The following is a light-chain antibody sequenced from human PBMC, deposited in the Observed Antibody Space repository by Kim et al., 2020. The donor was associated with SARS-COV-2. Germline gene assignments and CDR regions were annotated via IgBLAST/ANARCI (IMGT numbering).Light chain of an antibody. J-gene: IGKJ2*01. CDR3: QQYYATPPYT. CDR2: WAS. CDR1: QSVLYNFNNENY. V-gene: IGKV4-1*01. Sequence: DIVMTQFPDSLAVSLGERATIKCKSSQSVLYNFNNENYLAWYQQKPGQPPKLLIYWASTRASGVPDRFTGSGSGTDFTLTISDLRAEDVAVYYCQQYYATPPYTFGQGTKLEIK.